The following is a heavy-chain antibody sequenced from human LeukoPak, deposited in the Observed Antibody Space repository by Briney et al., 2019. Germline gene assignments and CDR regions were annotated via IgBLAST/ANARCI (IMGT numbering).Heavy chain of an antibody. V-gene: IGHV3-48*03. Sequence: SGGSLRLSCAASGLTFNNYELHWVRQTPGKGLEWISYIGPGGSSRLYADSVRGRFTISRDNARNSWFLQMNSLRAEDTAIYYCSTKMELGSISDGFDYWGQGSLVTVSS. CDR3: STKMELGSISDGFDY. D-gene: IGHD1-7*01. CDR2: IGPGGSSR. CDR1: GLTFNNYE. J-gene: IGHJ4*02.